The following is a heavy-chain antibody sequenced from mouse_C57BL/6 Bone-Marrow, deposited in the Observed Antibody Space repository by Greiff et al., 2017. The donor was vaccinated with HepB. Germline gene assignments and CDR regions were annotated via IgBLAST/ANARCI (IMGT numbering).Heavy chain of an antibody. CDR2: IRNKANGYTT. Sequence: EVKLVESGGGLVQPGGSLSLSCAASGFTFTDYYMSWVRQPPGKALEWLGFIRNKANGYTTEYSASVKGRFTISRDNSQSILYLQMNALRAEDSATYYCARYIKVGGSSLYAMDYWGQGTSVTVSS. CDR3: ARYIKVGGSSLYAMDY. CDR1: GFTFTDYY. V-gene: IGHV7-3*01. D-gene: IGHD1-1*01. J-gene: IGHJ4*01.